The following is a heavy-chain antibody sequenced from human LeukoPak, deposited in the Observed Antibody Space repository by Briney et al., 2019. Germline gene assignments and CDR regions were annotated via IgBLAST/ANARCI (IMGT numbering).Heavy chain of an antibody. CDR1: GGTFSSYA. J-gene: IGHJ6*02. CDR2: IIPIFGTA. Sequence: SVKVSCKASGGTFSSYAISWVRQAPGQGLEWMGGIIPIFGTANYAQKLQGRVTMTTDTSTSTAYMELRSLRSDDTAVYYCASSPDYYDSSGRHYYYYGMDVWGQGTTVTVSS. D-gene: IGHD3-22*01. V-gene: IGHV1-69*05. CDR3: ASSPDYYDSSGRHYYYYGMDV.